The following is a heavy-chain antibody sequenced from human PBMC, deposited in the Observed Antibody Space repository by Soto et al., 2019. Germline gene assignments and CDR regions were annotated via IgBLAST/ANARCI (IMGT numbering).Heavy chain of an antibody. Sequence: PSETLSLTCTVSGGSISSGDYYWSWIRQPPGKGLEWIGYIYYSGSTYYNPSLKSRVTMSVDTSKNQVSLNLSSLTAADTAIYYCARANWYSEYWGQGTLVTVSS. CDR2: IYYSGST. CDR1: GGSISSGDYY. D-gene: IGHD7-27*01. J-gene: IGHJ4*02. CDR3: ARANWYSEY. V-gene: IGHV4-30-4*02.